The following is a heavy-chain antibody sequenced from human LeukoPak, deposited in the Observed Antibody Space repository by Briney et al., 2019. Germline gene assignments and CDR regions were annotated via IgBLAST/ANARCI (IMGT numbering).Heavy chain of an antibody. J-gene: IGHJ6*02. Sequence: SLRLSCAASGFTFSSYGMHWVRQAPGKGLEWVAVIWYDGSNKYYADSVKGRFTISRDNPKNTLYLQMNSLRAEDTAVYYCARDRSLPSGMDVWGQGTTVTVSS. CDR2: IWYDGSNK. V-gene: IGHV3-33*01. D-gene: IGHD2-15*01. CDR1: GFTFSSYG. CDR3: ARDRSLPSGMDV.